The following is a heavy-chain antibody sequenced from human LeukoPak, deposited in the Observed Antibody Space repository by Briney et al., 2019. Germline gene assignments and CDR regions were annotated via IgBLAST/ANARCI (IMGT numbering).Heavy chain of an antibody. V-gene: IGHV3-23*01. CDR3: AKARRAYYDILTGYYNPYYYYGMDV. D-gene: IGHD3-9*01. CDR2: ISGSGGST. J-gene: IGHJ6*02. CDR1: GFTFSSYA. Sequence: GGSLRLSCAASGFTFSSYAMSWVRQAPGKGLEWVSAISGSGGSTYYADSVKGRFTISRDNSKNTLYLQMNSLRAEDTAVYYCAKARRAYYDILTGYYNPYYYYGMDVWGQGTTVTASS.